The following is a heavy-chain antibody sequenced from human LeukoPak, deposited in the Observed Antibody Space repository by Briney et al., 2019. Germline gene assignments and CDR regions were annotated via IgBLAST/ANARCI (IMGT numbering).Heavy chain of an antibody. CDR3: ARDQGTSWTEDY. D-gene: IGHD2-2*01. CDR1: GSTFTGYY. V-gene: IGHV1-2*02. Sequence: ASVKVSCKASGSTFTGYYMHWVRQAPGQGLEWMGWINPNSGGTNYAQKFQGRVTMTRDTSISTAYMELSRLRSDDTAVYYCARDQGTSWTEDYWGQGTLVTVSS. J-gene: IGHJ4*02. CDR2: INPNSGGT.